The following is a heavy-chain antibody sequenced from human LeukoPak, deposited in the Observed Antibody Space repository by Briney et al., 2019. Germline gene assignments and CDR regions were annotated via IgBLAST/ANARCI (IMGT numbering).Heavy chain of an antibody. CDR3: ASRRYSYGFDY. D-gene: IGHD5-18*01. J-gene: IGHJ4*02. V-gene: IGHV1-69*02. Sequence: SVKVSCKASGGTFSSYTISWVRQAPGQGLEWMGRIIPILGIANYAQKFQGRVTITTDESTSTAYMELSSLRSEDTAVYYCASRRYSYGFDYWGQGTLVTVSS. CDR1: GGTFSSYT. CDR2: IIPILGIA.